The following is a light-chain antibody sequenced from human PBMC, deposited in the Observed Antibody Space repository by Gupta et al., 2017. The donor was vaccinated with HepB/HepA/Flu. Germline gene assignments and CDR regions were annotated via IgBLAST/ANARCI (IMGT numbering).Light chain of an antibody. J-gene: IGKJ1*01. V-gene: IGKV1-5*03. CDR3: QQYSNLWT. CDR2: KAS. CDR1: QGIGSR. Sequence: DIQMTLSPSTLSASVGDRVIITCRASQGIGSRLAWYQQRPGKAPKLLIYKASSLESGVPSRFSGSGSGTEFTLTSSSLQPDDFATYYCQQYSNLWTFGQGTKVEIK.